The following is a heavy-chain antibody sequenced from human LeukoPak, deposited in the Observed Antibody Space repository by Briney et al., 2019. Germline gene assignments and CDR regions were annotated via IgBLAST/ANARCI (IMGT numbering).Heavy chain of an antibody. CDR1: GYTFTGYY. J-gene: IGHJ3*02. CDR2: INPNSGGT. D-gene: IGHD3-22*01. CDR3: ARTIDYYDSSGAFDI. Sequence: ASVKVSCKASGYTFTGYYMHWVRQAPGQGLEWMGWINPNSGGTNYAQKFQGRVTMTRDTSISTAYMELSRLRSDDTAVYYCARTIDYYDSSGAFDIWGQGTMVTVSS. V-gene: IGHV1-2*02.